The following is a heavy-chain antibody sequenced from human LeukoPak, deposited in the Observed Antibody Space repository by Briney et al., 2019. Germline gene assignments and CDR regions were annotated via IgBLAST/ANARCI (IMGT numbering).Heavy chain of an antibody. CDR1: GGSISSNSAY. CDR2: IYYSKNT. D-gene: IGHD5-18*01. CDR3: ASPRGFSYGYFDH. J-gene: IGHJ4*02. Sequence: SETLSLTCTVSGGSISSNSAYWGWIRQPPGKGLEWIGSIYYSKNTYYNPSLKSRVTISADTSKNQFSLSLDSVSAADTAVYYCASPRGFSYGYFDHWGQGSLVTVSS. V-gene: IGHV4-39*01.